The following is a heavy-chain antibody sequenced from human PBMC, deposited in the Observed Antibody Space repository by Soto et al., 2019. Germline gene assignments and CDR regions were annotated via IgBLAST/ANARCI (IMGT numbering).Heavy chain of an antibody. Sequence: QVQLQESGPGLVKPSETLSLTCAVSGASIRSDHWSWTRQPAGKGLEWIGRMQHTGNTNYNPSLKSRVTMSVDTSKNQISLNMTSVTAADTAVYFCAKAVSSRRGVDTWGQGILVIVSS. CDR1: GASIRSDH. CDR2: MQHTGNT. D-gene: IGHD3-16*01. J-gene: IGHJ5*02. V-gene: IGHV4-4*07. CDR3: AKAVSSRRGVDT.